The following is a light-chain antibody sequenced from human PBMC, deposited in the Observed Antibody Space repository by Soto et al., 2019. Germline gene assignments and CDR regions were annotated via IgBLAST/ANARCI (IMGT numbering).Light chain of an antibody. V-gene: IGKV2D-29*02. J-gene: IGKJ5*01. CDR3: MQSTQLPLT. CDR1: QSLLSSGGETY. CDR2: EVS. Sequence: DVVITQSPLSLPFTHVHPSSISCGSSQSLLSSGGETYLFWYLQRPGQSPQLLIYEVSNRISAVPDRFSGSGSGTDFTLKISRVEAEDAGVYYCMQSTQLPLTFGQGTRLEIK.